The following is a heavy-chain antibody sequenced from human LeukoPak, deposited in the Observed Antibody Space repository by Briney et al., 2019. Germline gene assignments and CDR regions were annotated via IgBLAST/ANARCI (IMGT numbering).Heavy chain of an antibody. J-gene: IGHJ6*02. Sequence: GASVKVSCKASGYTFTSYGISWVRQAPGQGLEWMGWISAYNGNTNYAQKLQARVTMTTDTSTSTAYMELRSLRSDDTAVYYCARATYYDSSGHYYGMDVWGQGTTVTVSS. V-gene: IGHV1-18*01. D-gene: IGHD3-22*01. CDR3: ARATYYDSSGHYYGMDV. CDR1: GYTFTSYG. CDR2: ISAYNGNT.